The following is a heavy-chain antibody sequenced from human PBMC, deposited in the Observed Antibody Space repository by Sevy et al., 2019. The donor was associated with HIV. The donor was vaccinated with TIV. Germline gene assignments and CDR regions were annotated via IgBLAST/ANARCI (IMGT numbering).Heavy chain of an antibody. CDR2: LGGSGGST. CDR3: AKDITIIVGDAFDV. J-gene: IGHJ3*01. Sequence: GGSLRLSCAASGFTFSNYAMSWVRQAPGKGLEWVSALGGSGGSTFYADSVKGRFTISRDNSKNTLYLQINSLRAEDTAVYYCAKDITIIVGDAFDVWGLGTMVTVSS. V-gene: IGHV3-23*01. D-gene: IGHD3-22*01. CDR1: GFTFSNYA.